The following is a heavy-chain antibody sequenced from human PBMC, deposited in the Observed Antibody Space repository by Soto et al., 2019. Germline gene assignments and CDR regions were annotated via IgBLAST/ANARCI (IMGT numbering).Heavy chain of an antibody. Sequence: SETLSLTCAVSGGTISGTTYSWSWIRQPPGKGLEWIGYIYDSGNTYYNPSLKSQFSISVDRSKNQFSLKLSSVTAADTAVYYCARGQGAAAGHSNFDYWGQGALVTVSS. D-gene: IGHD6-13*01. CDR3: ARGQGAAAGHSNFDY. CDR2: IYDSGNT. CDR1: GGTISGTTYS. J-gene: IGHJ4*02. V-gene: IGHV4-30-2*01.